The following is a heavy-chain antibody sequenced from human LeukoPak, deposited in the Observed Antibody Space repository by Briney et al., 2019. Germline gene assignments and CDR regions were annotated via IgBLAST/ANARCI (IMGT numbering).Heavy chain of an antibody. Sequence: GASVKVSCKASGYTFTGYYMHWVRQAPGQGLEWMGRINPNSGGTNYAQKFQGRVTMTRDTSISTAYMELSRLRSDDTAVYYCARSIAAAGNFGDYWGQGTLVTVSS. V-gene: IGHV1-2*06. CDR2: INPNSGGT. CDR3: ARSIAAAGNFGDY. D-gene: IGHD6-13*01. J-gene: IGHJ4*02. CDR1: GYTFTGYY.